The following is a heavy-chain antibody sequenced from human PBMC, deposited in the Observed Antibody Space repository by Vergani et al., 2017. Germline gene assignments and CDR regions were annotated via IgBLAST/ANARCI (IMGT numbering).Heavy chain of an antibody. CDR3: ARAPPSLLWFGELLPDY. D-gene: IGHD3-10*01. CDR2: ISYDGSNK. J-gene: IGHJ4*02. V-gene: IGHV3-30*01. CDR1: GFTFSSYA. Sequence: QVQLVESGGGVVQPGRSLRLSCAASGFTFSSYAMHWVRQAPGKGLEWVAVISYDGSNKYYADSVKGRFTISRDNSKNTLYLQMNSLRAEDTAVYYCARAPPSLLWFGELLPDYGGQGTLVTVSS.